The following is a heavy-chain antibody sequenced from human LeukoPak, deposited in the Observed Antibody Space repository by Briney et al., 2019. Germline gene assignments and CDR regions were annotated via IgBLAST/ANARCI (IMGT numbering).Heavy chain of an antibody. CDR3: ARGRGISWFGELFAGYFDY. D-gene: IGHD3-10*01. J-gene: IGHJ4*02. CDR1: GYTFTIYG. Sequence: ASVKVSCKASGYTFTIYGISWVRQAPGQGGEWMGWISAYNGTTNYAQKLQGRLTMTTDTSTSTAYMELRSLRSDDTAVYYCARGRGISWFGELFAGYFDYWGQGTLVTVSS. CDR2: ISAYNGTT. V-gene: IGHV1-18*01.